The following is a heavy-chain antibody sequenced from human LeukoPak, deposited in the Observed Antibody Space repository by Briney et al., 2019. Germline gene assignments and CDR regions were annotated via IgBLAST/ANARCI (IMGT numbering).Heavy chain of an antibody. J-gene: IGHJ4*02. D-gene: IGHD3-22*01. CDR2: INHSGST. CDR3: AFTLNYYDSSGFDY. Sequence: PSETLSLTCAVYGGSFSGYYWSWIRQPPGKGLEWTGEINHSGSTNYNPSLKSRVTISVDTSKNQFSLKLSSVTAADTAVYYCAFTLNYYDSSGFDYWGQGTLVTVSS. V-gene: IGHV4-34*01. CDR1: GGSFSGYY.